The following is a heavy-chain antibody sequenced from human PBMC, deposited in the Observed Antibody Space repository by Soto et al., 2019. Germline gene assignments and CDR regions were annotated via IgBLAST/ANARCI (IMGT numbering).Heavy chain of an antibody. D-gene: IGHD6-13*01. Sequence: SETLSLTCTVSGGSISSGGYYWSWIRQHPGKGLEWIGYIYYSGSTYYNPSLKSRVTISVDTSKNQFSLKLSSVTAADTAVYYCARSPGTAAGERPNWFDPWGQGTLVTVSS. J-gene: IGHJ5*02. CDR3: ARSPGTAAGERPNWFDP. CDR2: IYYSGST. CDR1: GGSISSGGYY. V-gene: IGHV4-31*03.